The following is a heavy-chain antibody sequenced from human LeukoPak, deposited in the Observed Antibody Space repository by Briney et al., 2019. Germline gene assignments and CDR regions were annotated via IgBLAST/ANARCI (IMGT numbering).Heavy chain of an antibody. D-gene: IGHD1-26*01. CDR3: ARGPIVGAPYGTDV. CDR2: IYYSGST. J-gene: IGHJ6*02. Sequence: SETLSLTCTVSGGSISSYYWSWIRQPPGKGLEWIGYIYYSGSTNYNPSLKSRVTISVDTSKNQFSLKLSSVTAADTAVYYCARGPIVGAPYGTDVWGQGTTVTVSS. V-gene: IGHV4-59*12. CDR1: GGSISSYY.